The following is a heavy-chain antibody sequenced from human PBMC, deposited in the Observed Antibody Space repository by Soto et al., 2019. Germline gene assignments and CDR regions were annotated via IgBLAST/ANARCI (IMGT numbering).Heavy chain of an antibody. CDR3: ARGKLNCSSTSCYFYYYYGMDV. CDR1: GDSVSSNSAA. Sequence: SQTPSLTCAISGDSVSSNSAAWNWIRQSPSRGLEWLGRTYYRSKWYNDYAVSVKSRITINPDTSKNQFSLQLNSVTPEDTAVYYCARGKLNCSSTSCYFYYYYGMDVWGQGTTVTVS. CDR2: TYYRSKWYN. V-gene: IGHV6-1*01. D-gene: IGHD2-2*01. J-gene: IGHJ6*02.